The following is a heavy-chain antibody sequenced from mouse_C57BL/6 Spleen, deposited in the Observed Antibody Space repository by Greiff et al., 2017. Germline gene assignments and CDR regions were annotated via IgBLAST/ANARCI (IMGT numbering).Heavy chain of an antibody. CDR2: IYPGSGST. V-gene: IGHV1-55*01. Sequence: VQLQQPGAELVKPGASVKMSCKASGYTFTSYWITWVKLRPGQGLEWIGDIYPGSGSTNYNEKFKSKATLTVDTSSSTAYMQLSSLTSEDATVYDCARPDCSRGDYWGQGTSVTVSS. D-gene: IGHD1-1*01. J-gene: IGHJ4*01. CDR3: ARPDCSRGDY. CDR1: GYTFTSYW.